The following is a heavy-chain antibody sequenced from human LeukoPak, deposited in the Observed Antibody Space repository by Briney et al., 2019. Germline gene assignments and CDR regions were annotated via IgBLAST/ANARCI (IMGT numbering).Heavy chain of an antibody. J-gene: IGHJ3*02. CDR2: INPNSGGT. V-gene: IGHV1-2*02. CDR1: GYSFIVYY. Sequence: ASVKVSCKASGYSFIVYYMHWVRQAPGQGLEWMGWINPNSGGTNYAQKFQGRVTMTRDTSISTAYMELSRLTSDDTAVYYCAREGLLRNDASDIWGQGTMVTVSS. CDR3: AREGLLRNDASDI. D-gene: IGHD2-15*01.